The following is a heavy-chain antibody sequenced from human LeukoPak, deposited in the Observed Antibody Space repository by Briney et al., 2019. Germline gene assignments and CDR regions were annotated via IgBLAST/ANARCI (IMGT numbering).Heavy chain of an antibody. CDR2: ISASGSAT. V-gene: IGHV3-23*01. CDR1: GFTFSSYA. CDR3: AQQVGYCSSGSCYFTY. D-gene: IGHD2-15*01. J-gene: IGHJ1*01. Sequence: QTGGSLRLSCAASGFTFSSYAMSWVRQTPGKGLEWVSSISASGSATSYADSVRGRFTISRDNSKSTTYLQMNSLRAEDTAVYYCAQQVGYCSSGSCYFTYWGQGTLVTVSS.